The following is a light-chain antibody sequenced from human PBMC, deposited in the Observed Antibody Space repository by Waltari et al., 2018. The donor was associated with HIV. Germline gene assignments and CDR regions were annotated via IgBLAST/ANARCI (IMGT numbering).Light chain of an antibody. CDR3: QQFGTSPYT. Sequence: EIVLTQSPGTLSLSPGERATLSCRASSRVGPPYLAWYQPKPGQAPRLLIFGASTRATGIPDRFSGSGSETHFTLTITRLEPEDFAVYHCQQFGTSPYTFGQGTKLEIK. CDR2: GAS. CDR1: SRVGPPY. J-gene: IGKJ2*01. V-gene: IGKV3-20*01.